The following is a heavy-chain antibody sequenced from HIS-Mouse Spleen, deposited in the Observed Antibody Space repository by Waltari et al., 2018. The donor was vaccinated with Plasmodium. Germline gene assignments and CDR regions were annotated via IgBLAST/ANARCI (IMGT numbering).Heavy chain of an antibody. D-gene: IGHD2-15*01. Sequence: QVQLVESGGGVVQPGRSLRLSCAASGFTFSSYAMHWVRQAPGKGRGWVEVMSYDGSKKYYAESVKGRFTIARDNSKNTLYLQMTSLRAEDTAVYYCARDRRLAFDYWGQGTLVTVSS. CDR1: GFTFSSYA. CDR2: MSYDGSKK. J-gene: IGHJ4*02. V-gene: IGHV3-30-3*01. CDR3: ARDRRLAFDY.